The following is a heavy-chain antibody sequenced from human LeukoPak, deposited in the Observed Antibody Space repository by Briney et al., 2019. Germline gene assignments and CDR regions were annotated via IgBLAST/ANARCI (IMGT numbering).Heavy chain of an antibody. Sequence: SGGSLRLSCAASGFTFSDYYMSWIRQAPGKGLKWVSYISSSGSTIYYADSVKGRFTISRDNAKNPLYLQMNSLGAEDTAAYYCARLGGSYPYYYYYYMDVWGKGTTVTVSS. D-gene: IGHD1-26*01. CDR1: GFTFSDYY. CDR2: ISSSGSTI. J-gene: IGHJ6*03. V-gene: IGHV3-11*04. CDR3: ARLGGSYPYYYYYYMDV.